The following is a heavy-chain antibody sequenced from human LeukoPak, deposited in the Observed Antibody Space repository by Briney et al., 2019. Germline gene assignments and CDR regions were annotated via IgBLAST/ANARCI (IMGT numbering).Heavy chain of an antibody. Sequence: PGGSLRLSCAASGFTFSSYSMHWVRQAPGKGLEWVAVISKDGSNKYCADSVKGRITISRDNSKNTLYLQMNSLRAEDTAVYYCAKASIYVYYGMDVWGQGTTVIVSS. J-gene: IGHJ6*02. D-gene: IGHD3-16*02. CDR1: GFTFSSYS. CDR2: ISKDGSNK. CDR3: AKASIYVYYGMDV. V-gene: IGHV3-30-3*01.